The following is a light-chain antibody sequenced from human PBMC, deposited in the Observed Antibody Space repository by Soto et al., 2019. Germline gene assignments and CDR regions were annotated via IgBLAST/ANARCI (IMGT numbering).Light chain of an antibody. CDR2: DVS. Sequence: DIQMTQSPPTLPASAGDRVTITCRASQDISRWLAWYQQKPGKAPELLIYDVSTLQSGVPSRFSGTGSGTVFTLTISSLQPEDFATYYCQQYNAYYSFGQGTKVDIK. CDR1: QDISRW. CDR3: QQYNAYYS. V-gene: IGKV1-5*01. J-gene: IGKJ2*03.